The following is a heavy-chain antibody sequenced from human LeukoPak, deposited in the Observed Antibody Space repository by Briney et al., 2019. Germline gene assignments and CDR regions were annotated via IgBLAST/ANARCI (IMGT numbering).Heavy chain of an antibody. V-gene: IGHV4-59*01. CDR1: GGSISSYY. Sequence: PSETLSLTCTVSGGSISSYYWSWIRQPPGKGLEWIGYIYYSGSTKYKPSLKSRVAISVDTSKNQFSLKLSSVTAADTAVYYCARGRFLDAFDIWGQGTMVTVSS. CDR3: ARGRFLDAFDI. CDR2: IYYSGST. J-gene: IGHJ3*02. D-gene: IGHD3-3*01.